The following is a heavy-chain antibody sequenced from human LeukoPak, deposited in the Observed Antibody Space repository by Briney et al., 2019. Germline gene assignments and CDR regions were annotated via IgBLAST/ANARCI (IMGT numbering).Heavy chain of an antibody. J-gene: IGHJ4*02. D-gene: IGHD4-17*01. CDR2: ISSSSSYI. V-gene: IGHV3-21*01. Sequence: PGGSLRLSCAASGFTFSSYSMNWVRQAPGKGLEWVSSISSSSSYIYYADSVKGRFTIPRDNAKNSLYLQMNSLRAEDTAIYYCARAGDYYFHYWGQGTLVTVSS. CDR1: GFTFSSYS. CDR3: ARAGDYYFHY.